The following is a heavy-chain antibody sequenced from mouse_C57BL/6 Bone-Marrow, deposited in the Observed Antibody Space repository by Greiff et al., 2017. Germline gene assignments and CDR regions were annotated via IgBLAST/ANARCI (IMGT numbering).Heavy chain of an antibody. D-gene: IGHD1-1*01. J-gene: IGHJ1*03. V-gene: IGHV1-4*01. CDR2: INPSSGYT. Sequence: QVQLKESGAELARPGASVKMSCKASGYTFTSYTMHWVKQRPGQGLEWIGYINPSSGYTKYNQKFKDKATLTADKSSSTAYMQLSSLTSEDSAVYYCARDYYGSSYWYFDVGGTGTTVTVSS. CDR3: ARDYYGSSYWYFDV. CDR1: GYTFTSYT.